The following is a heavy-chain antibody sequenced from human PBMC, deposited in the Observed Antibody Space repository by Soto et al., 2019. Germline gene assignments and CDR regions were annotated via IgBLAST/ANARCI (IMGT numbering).Heavy chain of an antibody. D-gene: IGHD3-22*01. V-gene: IGHV3-33*01. CDR2: IWYDGSNK. J-gene: IGHJ4*02. CDR3: ARDENYDTPFDY. Sequence: GSLRLSCAASGFTFSSYGMHWVRQAPGKGLEWVAVIWYDGSNKYSADSVKGRFTISRDNSKNTLYLQMNSLKAEDTAVYYCARDENYDTPFDYWGQGTLVTVSS. CDR1: GFTFSSYG.